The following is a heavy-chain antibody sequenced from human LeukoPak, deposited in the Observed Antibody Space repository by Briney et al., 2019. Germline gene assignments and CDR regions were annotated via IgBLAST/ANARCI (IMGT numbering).Heavy chain of an antibody. CDR2: IYSSGST. D-gene: IGHD3-3*01. J-gene: IGHJ3*02. CDR3: ARVPYDFWSGYNAFDI. V-gene: IGHV4-4*07. CDR1: GGSISSSY. Sequence: PSETLSLTCSVSGGSISSSYWSWIRQPAGKGLEWIGRIYSSGSTNYNPSLKSRVTMSVDTSKNQFSLKLSSVTAADTAVYYCARVPYDFWSGYNAFDIWGQGTMVTVSS.